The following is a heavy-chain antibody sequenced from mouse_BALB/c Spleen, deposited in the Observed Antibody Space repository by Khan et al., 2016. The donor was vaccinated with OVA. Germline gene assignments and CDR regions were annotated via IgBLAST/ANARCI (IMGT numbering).Heavy chain of an antibody. Sequence: QVQLQQSGAELVRPGASVTLSCKASGYTFPDYELHWVKQTPVHGLEWIGVIDPKTGVTAYNQKFKGKATLTADKSSSTAYMERRSLTSEDSAVDYCTRSTFAYWGQGTLVTVSA. J-gene: IGHJ3*01. CDR1: GYTFPDYE. CDR3: TRSTFAY. V-gene: IGHV1-15*01. CDR2: IDPKTGVT.